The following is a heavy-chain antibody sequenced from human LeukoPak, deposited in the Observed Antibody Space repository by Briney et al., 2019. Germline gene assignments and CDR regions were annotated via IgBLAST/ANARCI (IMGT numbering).Heavy chain of an antibody. V-gene: IGHV3-33*01. CDR2: IWYDGSNK. CDR3: VIDLYYDSSGPFAS. Sequence: GRSLRLSCAASGFTFSSYGMHWVRQAPGKGLEGVAVIWYDGSNKYYADSVKGRFTISRDNSKNTLYLPMNSMRAEDTAVCYCVIDLYYDSSGPFASWGPGTLVTVSS. D-gene: IGHD3-22*01. CDR1: GFTFSSYG. J-gene: IGHJ4*02.